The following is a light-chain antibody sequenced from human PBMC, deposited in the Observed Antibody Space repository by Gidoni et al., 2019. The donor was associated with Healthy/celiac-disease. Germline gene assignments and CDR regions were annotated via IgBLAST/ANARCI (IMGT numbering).Light chain of an antibody. Sequence: QSALTQPASVSGSPGQSIPLSCTGTSRDVGGYNYVSWYQQHPGKAPKLMIYDVSNRPSGVSNRFSGSKSGNTASLTISGLQAEDEADYYCSSYTSSSTWVFGGGTKLTVL. CDR3: SSYTSSSTWV. CDR1: SRDVGGYNY. CDR2: DVS. J-gene: IGLJ3*02. V-gene: IGLV2-14*03.